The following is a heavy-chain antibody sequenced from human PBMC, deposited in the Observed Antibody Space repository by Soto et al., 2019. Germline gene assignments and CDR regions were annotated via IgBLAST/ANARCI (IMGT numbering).Heavy chain of an antibody. CDR2: IKQDGSEK. Sequence: EVQLVESGGGLVQPGGSLRLSCAASGFTFSNYWMTWVRQAPGKGLEWVANIKQDGSEKYYVDSVKGRFTISRDNAKNSLYLLMNSLRAEDTAVYYCAREESDHWGQGTLVTVSS. J-gene: IGHJ4*02. CDR3: AREESDH. D-gene: IGHD3-10*01. V-gene: IGHV3-7*04. CDR1: GFTFSNYW.